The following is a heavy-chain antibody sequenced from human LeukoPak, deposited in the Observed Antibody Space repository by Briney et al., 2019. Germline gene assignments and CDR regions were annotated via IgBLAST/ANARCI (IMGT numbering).Heavy chain of an antibody. J-gene: IGHJ4*02. V-gene: IGHV3-48*01. CDR3: ARGGAARPDY. CDR1: GFTFSSYW. CDR2: ISSSSSNI. Sequence: GGSLRLSCAASGFTFSSYWMSWVRQAPGKGLEWVSYISSSSSNINYADSVKGRFTISRDNAKNSLYLQMNSLRAEDTAVYYCARGGAARPDYWGQGTLVTVSS. D-gene: IGHD6-6*01.